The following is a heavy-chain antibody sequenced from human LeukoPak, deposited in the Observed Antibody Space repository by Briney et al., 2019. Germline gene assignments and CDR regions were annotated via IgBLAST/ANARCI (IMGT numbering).Heavy chain of an antibody. CDR3: ARCTTGGTFGSLREIKRSREIDY. V-gene: IGHV3-21*01. CDR1: GFTFSSYG. D-gene: IGHD1-1*01. CDR2: ISSSSSNI. Sequence: PGGSLRLSCAASGFTFSSYGMHWVRQAPGKGLEWVSSISSSSSNIYYADSVKGRFTISRDNAKNSLYLQMNSLRVEDTAVYYCARCTTGGTFGSLREIKRSREIDYWGQGTLVTVSS. J-gene: IGHJ4*02.